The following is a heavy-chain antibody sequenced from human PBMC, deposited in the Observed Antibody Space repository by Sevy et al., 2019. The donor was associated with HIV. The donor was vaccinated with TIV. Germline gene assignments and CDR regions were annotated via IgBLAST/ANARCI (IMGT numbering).Heavy chain of an antibody. CDR1: GFIFSNFA. D-gene: IGHD1-26*01. Sequence: GGSLRLSCTVSGFIFSNFAMHWVRQAPGKGLEWVAVTSYDGSHKYYADSVKGRFTVSRDNSGNIRSLEMNSLRRDDTAVYYCARGENDDEFFQYWGQGTLVTVSS. V-gene: IGHV3-30*04. J-gene: IGHJ1*01. CDR2: TSYDGSHK. CDR3: ARGENDDEFFQY.